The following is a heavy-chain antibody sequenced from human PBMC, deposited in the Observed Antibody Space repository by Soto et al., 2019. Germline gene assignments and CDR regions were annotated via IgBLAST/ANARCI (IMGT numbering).Heavy chain of an antibody. J-gene: IGHJ4*02. D-gene: IGHD6-19*01. V-gene: IGHV4-61*01. CDR1: GDSVTNGNYT. CDR3: ARSGSGSGWL. CDR2: IYGRGTT. Sequence: PSETLSLTCSLSGDSVTNGNYTWNWIRQPPGKGLEWIGDIYGRGTTKYNPSLTSRVTISVDTSKNQFSLKLTSVTAADTAVYYCARSGSGSGWLGGQGTLVTVSS.